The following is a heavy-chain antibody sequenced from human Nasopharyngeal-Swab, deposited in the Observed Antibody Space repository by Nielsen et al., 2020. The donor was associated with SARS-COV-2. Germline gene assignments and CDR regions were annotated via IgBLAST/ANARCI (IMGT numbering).Heavy chain of an antibody. CDR1: GYTFTSYA. V-gene: IGHV1-3*01. D-gene: IGHD3-3*01. Sequence: ASVKVSCKASGYTFTSYAMHWVRQAPGQRPEWMGWINAGNGNTKYSQKFQGRVTITRDTSASTAYMELSSLRSEDTAVYYCARGLGIFGFPRGGMDVWGQGTTVTVSS. CDR2: INAGNGNT. J-gene: IGHJ6*02. CDR3: ARGLGIFGFPRGGMDV.